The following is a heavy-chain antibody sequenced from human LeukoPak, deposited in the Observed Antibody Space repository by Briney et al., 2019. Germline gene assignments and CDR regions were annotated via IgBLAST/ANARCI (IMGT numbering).Heavy chain of an antibody. D-gene: IGHD3-10*01. CDR2: ISYDGSNK. CDR1: GFTFSSYA. V-gene: IGHV3-30*04. CDR3: AKLQGFGGNDAFDI. J-gene: IGHJ3*02. Sequence: GRSLRLSCAASGFTFSSYAMHWVRQAPGKGLEWVAVISYDGSNKYYADSVKGRFTISRDNSKNTLYLQMNSLRAEDTAVYYCAKLQGFGGNDAFDIWGQGTMVTVSS.